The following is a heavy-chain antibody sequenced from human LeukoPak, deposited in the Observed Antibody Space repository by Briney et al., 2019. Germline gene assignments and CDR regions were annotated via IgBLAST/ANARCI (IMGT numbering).Heavy chain of an antibody. J-gene: IGHJ4*02. D-gene: IGHD6-13*01. Sequence: GGSLRLSCAASGFTVSNYYMSWVRQAPGKGLEWLSVLYTNGPTYYAESVKGRFTISRDDAKNMLYLEMSSLRDEDMAVYYCVAAAPHIDYWGQGTLVTVSS. CDR3: VAAAPHIDY. V-gene: IGHV3-53*01. CDR2: LYTNGPT. CDR1: GFTVSNYY.